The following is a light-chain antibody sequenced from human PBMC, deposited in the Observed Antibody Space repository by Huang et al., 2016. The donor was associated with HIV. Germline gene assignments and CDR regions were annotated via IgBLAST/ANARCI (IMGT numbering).Light chain of an antibody. CDR2: DAS. Sequence: DIVLTQSPASLSLSPGERATLSCRASQSIGTYLAWYQQKPGQSPRLLIYDASNRATGIPAKFRGSGSGTDFTLTINSLEPEDSAVYYCQQRNNWPPTYTFGQGTKLEIK. J-gene: IGKJ2*01. V-gene: IGKV3-11*01. CDR1: QSIGTY. CDR3: QQRNNWPPTYT.